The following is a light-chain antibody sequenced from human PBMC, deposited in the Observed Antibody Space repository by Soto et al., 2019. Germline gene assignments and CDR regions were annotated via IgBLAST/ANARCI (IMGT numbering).Light chain of an antibody. CDR2: EVS. J-gene: IGLJ2*01. V-gene: IGLV2-14*01. CDR3: SSYTSSSTLVV. CDR1: TSDVGGYNY. Sequence: QSALTQPASVSGSPGQSITISCTGTTSDVGGYNYVSWYQQHPGKAPKLMIYEVSNRPSGVSNRFSGYKSGNTASLTISGLQAEDEADYYCSSYTSSSTLVVFGGGTKLIVL.